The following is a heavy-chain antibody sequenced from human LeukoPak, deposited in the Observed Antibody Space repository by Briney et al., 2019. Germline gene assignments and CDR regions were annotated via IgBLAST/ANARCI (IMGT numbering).Heavy chain of an antibody. Sequence: PGGSLRLSCAASGFTFSSYPMHWVRQAPGKGLEWVALISYDGNNKYYADSVKGRFTISRDNSKNTLYLQVSSLRAEDTAVYYCARTPPGTTWFDPWGQGTLVTVSS. CDR1: GFTFSSYP. J-gene: IGHJ5*02. CDR3: ARTPPGTTWFDP. D-gene: IGHD1-1*01. CDR2: ISYDGNNK. V-gene: IGHV3-30-3*01.